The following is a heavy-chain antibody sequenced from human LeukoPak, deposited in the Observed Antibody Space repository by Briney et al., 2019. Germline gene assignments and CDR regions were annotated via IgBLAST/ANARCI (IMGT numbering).Heavy chain of an antibody. CDR1: GFTFSSYG. V-gene: IGHV3-30*18. J-gene: IGHJ4*02. CDR2: ISYDGSNK. Sequence: LPGRSLRLSCAASGFTFSSYGMHWVRQAPGKGLEWVAVISYDGSNKYYADSVKGRFTISKDNSKNTLYLQMNSLRAEDTAVYYCAERSAGCSGGSCYRKSPGRWDYFDYWGQGTLVTVSS. D-gene: IGHD2-15*01. CDR3: AERSAGCSGGSCYRKSPGRWDYFDY.